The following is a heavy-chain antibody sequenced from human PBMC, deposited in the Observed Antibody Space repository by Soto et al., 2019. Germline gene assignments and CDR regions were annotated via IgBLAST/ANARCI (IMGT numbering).Heavy chain of an antibody. J-gene: IGHJ3*02. CDR3: AKHGKHLSTASFLAAFDN. V-gene: IGHV3-9*01. D-gene: IGHD2-21*02. Sequence: SLRLSCAASGFTFDDYAMHWVRQAPGKGLEWVSGISWNSGSIGYADSVKGRFTISRDNAKNSLYLQMNSLRAEDTALYYCAKHGKHLSTASFLAAFDNWAHGTMVTASS. CDR1: GFTFDDYA. CDR2: ISWNSGSI.